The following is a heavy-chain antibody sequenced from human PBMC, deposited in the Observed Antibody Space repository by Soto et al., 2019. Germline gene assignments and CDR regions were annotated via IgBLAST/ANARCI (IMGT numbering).Heavy chain of an antibody. CDR3: ARDPCTHGVRYGDI. Sequence: QVHLVQSGAEVKKPGASVKVSCKASGYTFRTSAAQWVRQAPGQRPEWMGWISIADGNAKYSQAFQGRLTFTTDTSATTVYMELSGLGSEDTALYYCARDPCTHGVRYGDIWGQGTLVTVSS. D-gene: IGHD2-8*01. CDR1: GYTFRTSA. J-gene: IGHJ4*02. V-gene: IGHV1-3*04. CDR2: ISIADGNA.